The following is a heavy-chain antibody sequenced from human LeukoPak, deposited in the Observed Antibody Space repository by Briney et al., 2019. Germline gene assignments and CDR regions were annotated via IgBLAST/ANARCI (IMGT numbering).Heavy chain of an antibody. Sequence: SQTLSLTSAISGDSVSINIAAWNWIRQSPSRGLEWLGSTYYRSRWNIDSAVSVKSPITINPDTSKNQFSLQLNYVTPEDTAVYYCARARWVAGIVSFDYWGQGTLVTVSS. CDR2: TYYRSRWNI. D-gene: IGHD6-19*01. CDR3: ARARWVAGIVSFDY. V-gene: IGHV6-1*01. J-gene: IGHJ4*02. CDR1: GDSVSINIAA.